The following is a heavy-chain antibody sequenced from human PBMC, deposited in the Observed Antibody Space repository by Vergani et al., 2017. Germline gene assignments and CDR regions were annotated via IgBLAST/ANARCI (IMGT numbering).Heavy chain of an antibody. CDR1: GGTFSSYT. CDR3: AREQVGYRMRSSNRSGMDV. CDR2: IIPILGIA. V-gene: IGHV1-69*08. J-gene: IGHJ6*02. D-gene: IGHD5-12*01. Sequence: QVQLVQSGAEVKKPGSSVKVSCKASGGTFSSYTISWVRQAPGQGLEWMGRIIPILGIANYAQKFQGRVTITADKSTSTAYMELSSLRSEDTAVYYCAREQVGYRMRSSNRSGMDVWGRGTMVTVSS.